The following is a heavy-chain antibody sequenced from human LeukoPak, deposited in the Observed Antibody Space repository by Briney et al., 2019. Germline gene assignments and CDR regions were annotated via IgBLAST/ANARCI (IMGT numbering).Heavy chain of an antibody. D-gene: IGHD2-15*01. V-gene: IGHV3-21*01. CDR2: ISSSSSYI. Sequence: GGSLRLSCAASGFTFSSYSMNWVRQAPGKGLEWVSSISSSSSYIYYADSVKGRFTISRDNAKNSLYLQMNSLRAEDTAVYYCASLSVPVAPRFDYWGQGTLVTVSS. J-gene: IGHJ4*02. CDR1: GFTFSSYS. CDR3: ASLSVPVAPRFDY.